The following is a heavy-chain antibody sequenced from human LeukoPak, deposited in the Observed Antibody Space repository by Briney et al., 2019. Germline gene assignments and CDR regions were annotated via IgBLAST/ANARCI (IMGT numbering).Heavy chain of an antibody. J-gene: IGHJ6*03. V-gene: IGHV1-18*01. CDR2: ISAYNGNT. D-gene: IGHD3-3*01. CDR3: ARASITIFGVSKYYMDV. CDR1: GYTFTSYG. Sequence: GASVKVSCKASGYTFTSYGISWVRQAPGQGLEWMGWISAYNGNTNYAQKLQGRVTMTTDTSTSTAYMELRSLRSDDTAVYYCARASITIFGVSKYYMDVWGKGTTVTVSS.